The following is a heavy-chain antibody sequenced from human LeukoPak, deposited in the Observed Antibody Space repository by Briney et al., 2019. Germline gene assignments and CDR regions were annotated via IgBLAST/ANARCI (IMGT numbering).Heavy chain of an antibody. CDR2: IDGSGSS. J-gene: IGHJ4*02. V-gene: IGHV4-38-2*02. CDR1: GYSISSGYL. CDR3: ARYYYDSSGFV. Sequence: PSETLSLTCTVSGYSISSGYLWGWIRQPPGKGLEWIGSIDGSGSSYYNPSLKSRVTISVDTSKNQFSLKLSSVTAADTAVYYCARYYYDSSGFVWGQGTLVTVSS. D-gene: IGHD3-22*01.